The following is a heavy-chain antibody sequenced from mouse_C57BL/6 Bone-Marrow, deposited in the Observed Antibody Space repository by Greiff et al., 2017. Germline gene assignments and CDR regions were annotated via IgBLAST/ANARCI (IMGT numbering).Heavy chain of an antibody. V-gene: IGHV1-80*01. J-gene: IGHJ1*03. D-gene: IGHD1-1*01. CDR2: IYPGDGDT. CDR3: ARFFYGSRGDWYFDV. CDR1: GYAFSSYW. Sequence: QVHVKQSGAELVKPGASVKISCKASGYAFSSYWMNWVKQRPGKGLEWIGQIYPGDGDTNYNGKFKGKATLTADKSSSTAYMQLSSLTSEDSAVYFCARFFYGSRGDWYFDVWGTGTTVTVSS.